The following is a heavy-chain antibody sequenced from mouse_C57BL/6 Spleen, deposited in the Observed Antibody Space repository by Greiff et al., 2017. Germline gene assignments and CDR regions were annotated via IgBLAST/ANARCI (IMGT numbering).Heavy chain of an antibody. J-gene: IGHJ1*03. Sequence: QVQLQQSGPELVKPGASVKISCKASGYAFSSSWMNWVKQRPGKGLEWIGRIYPGDGDTNYNGKFKGKATLTADKSSSTAYMQLSSLTSEDSAVYFCARGIYYGNYGYFDVWGTGTTVTVAS. CDR1: GYAFSSSW. V-gene: IGHV1-82*01. CDR2: IYPGDGDT. CDR3: ARGIYYGNYGYFDV. D-gene: IGHD2-1*01.